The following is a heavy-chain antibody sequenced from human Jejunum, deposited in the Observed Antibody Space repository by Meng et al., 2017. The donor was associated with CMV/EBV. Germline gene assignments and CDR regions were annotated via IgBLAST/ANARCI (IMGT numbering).Heavy chain of an antibody. V-gene: IGHV3-66*02. Sequence: GFTVNSNVITWVRQAPGKGLEWVAVSYSAGMTYYADSVKGRFTISRDNSKNTMYLQMNGLRLEDTAMYYCATEVAVRNYFSYGMDVWGQGTAVTVSS. CDR2: SYSAGMT. CDR1: GFTVNSNV. D-gene: IGHD3-10*01. J-gene: IGHJ6*02. CDR3: ATEVAVRNYFSYGMDV.